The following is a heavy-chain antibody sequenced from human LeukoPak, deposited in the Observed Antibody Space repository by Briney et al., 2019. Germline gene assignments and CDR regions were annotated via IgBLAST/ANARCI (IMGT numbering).Heavy chain of an antibody. CDR3: ARHRSSWLIDY. V-gene: IGHV3-23*01. J-gene: IGHJ4*02. D-gene: IGHD6-6*01. CDR2: ISGGGDNT. CDR1: GFTVSSNY. Sequence: PGGSLRLSCAASGFTVSSNYMSWVRQAPEKGLEWVSAISGGGDNTYYAASVMGRFTISRDNSKNTLYLQMNSLRAEDTAVYYCARHRSSWLIDYWGQGTLVTVSS.